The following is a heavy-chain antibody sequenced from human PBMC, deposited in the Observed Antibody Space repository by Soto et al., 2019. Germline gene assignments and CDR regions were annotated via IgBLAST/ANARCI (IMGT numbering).Heavy chain of an antibody. V-gene: IGHV3-48*02. J-gene: IGHJ4*02. Sequence: TLSCAASGFTFSSYTMNWVRQAPVKGLEWIASISSGSGDIYYAESVKGRFIISRDNARSSMFLQLSSLREEDTAVYYCVKSRARWVQDLDNWGQGTLVTVSS. CDR1: GFTFSSYT. CDR2: ISSGSGDI. CDR3: VKSRARWVQDLDN.